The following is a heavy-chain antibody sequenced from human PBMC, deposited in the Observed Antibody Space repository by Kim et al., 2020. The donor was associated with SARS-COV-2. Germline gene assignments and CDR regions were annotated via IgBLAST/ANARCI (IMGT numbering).Heavy chain of an antibody. D-gene: IGHD1-26*01. J-gene: IGHJ4*02. V-gene: IGHV3-23*01. CDR3: AKDGGGVVGANPFDY. CDR2: ISGSGGST. Sequence: GGSLRLSCAASGFTFSSYAMSWVRQAPGKGLEWVSAISGSGGSTYYADSVKGRFTISRDNSKNTLYLQMNSLRAEDTAVYYCAKDGGGVVGANPFDYWGQGTLVTVSS. CDR1: GFTFSSYA.